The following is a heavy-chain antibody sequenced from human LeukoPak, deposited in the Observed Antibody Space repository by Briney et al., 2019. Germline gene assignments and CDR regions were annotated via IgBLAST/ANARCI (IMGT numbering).Heavy chain of an antibody. CDR1: GGSISSYY. CDR3: ARVSGYDWESFYDY. V-gene: IGHV4-59*01. Sequence: TSETLSLTCTVSGGSISSYYWSWIRQPPGKGLEWIGYIYYSGSTNYNPSLKSRVTISVDTSKNQFSLKLSSVTAADTAMYYCARVSGYDWESFYDYWGQGSLVTVSS. D-gene: IGHD5-12*01. J-gene: IGHJ4*02. CDR2: IYYSGST.